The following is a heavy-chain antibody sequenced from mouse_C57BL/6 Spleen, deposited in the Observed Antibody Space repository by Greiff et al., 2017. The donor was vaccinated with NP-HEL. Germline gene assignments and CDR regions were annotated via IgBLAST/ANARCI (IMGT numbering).Heavy chain of an antibody. Sequence: VQLQQSGPGLVQPSQSLSITCTVSGFSLTSYGVHWVRQSPGKGLEWLGVIWSGGSTDYNAAFISRLSISKDNSKSQVFFKMNSLQADDTAIYYCARKNYGSSIYWYFDVWGTGTTVTVSS. D-gene: IGHD1-1*01. CDR2: IWSGGST. CDR1: GFSLTSYG. CDR3: ARKNYGSSIYWYFDV. J-gene: IGHJ1*03. V-gene: IGHV2-2*01.